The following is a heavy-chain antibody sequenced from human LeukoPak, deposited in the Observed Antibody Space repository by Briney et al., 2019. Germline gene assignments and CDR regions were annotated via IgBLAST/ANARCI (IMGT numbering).Heavy chain of an antibody. Sequence: GGSLRLTCAASGFTFSNGWLNWVRQPQGKGMDWVGRIKSKTDGGTIDYPAPVKGSFIIPGDAQKNTLYLHMHTLRPEDAAVYYCTTEYSGYDFLVHFDSWGHGTPVTVS. CDR2: IKSKTDGGTI. J-gene: IGHJ4*01. CDR1: GFTFSNGW. D-gene: IGHD5-12*01. CDR3: TTEYSGYDFLVHFDS. V-gene: IGHV3-15*05.